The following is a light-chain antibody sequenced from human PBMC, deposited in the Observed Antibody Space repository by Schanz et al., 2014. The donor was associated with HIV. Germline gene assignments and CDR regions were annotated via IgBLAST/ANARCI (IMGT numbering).Light chain of an antibody. CDR1: SSDVGNYNY. CDR2: DVS. Sequence: QSALTQPASVSGSPGQSINISCTGTSSDVGNYNYVSWYQQLPGKVPKLMIYDVSNRASGVSNRFSGSKSGNTASLTISGLQAEDETDYYCSSYTGSVVFGGGTKLTVL. J-gene: IGLJ2*01. V-gene: IGLV2-14*03. CDR3: SSYTGSVV.